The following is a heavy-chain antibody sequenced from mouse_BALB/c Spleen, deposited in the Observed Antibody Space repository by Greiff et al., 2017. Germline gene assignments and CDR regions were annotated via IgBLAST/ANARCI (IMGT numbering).Heavy chain of an antibody. CDR2: IWTGGGT. D-gene: IGHD1-1*02. CDR1: GFSLTSYD. Sequence: QVQLKQSGPGLVAPSQSLSITCTVSGFSLTSYDISWIRQPPGKGLEWLGVIWTGGGTNYNSAFMSRLSISKDNSKSQVFLKMNSLQTDDTAIYYCVRDEAYGPDYWGQGTTLTVSS. CDR3: VRDEAYGPDY. V-gene: IGHV2-9-2*01. J-gene: IGHJ2*01.